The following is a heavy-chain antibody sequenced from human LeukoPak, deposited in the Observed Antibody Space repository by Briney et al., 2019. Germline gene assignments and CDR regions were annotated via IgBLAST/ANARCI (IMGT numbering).Heavy chain of an antibody. CDR1: GGSVSSGSYY. CDR2: IYYSGST. Sequence: PSETLSLTCTVSGGSVSSGSYYWSWIRQPPGKGLEWIGYIYYSGSTNYNPSLKSRVTISVDTSKNQFSLKLSSVIAADTAVYYCARGPGPSGYCGGDCYSLYAFDIWGQGTMVTVSS. V-gene: IGHV4-61*01. D-gene: IGHD2-21*01. J-gene: IGHJ3*02. CDR3: ARGPGPSGYCGGDCYSLYAFDI.